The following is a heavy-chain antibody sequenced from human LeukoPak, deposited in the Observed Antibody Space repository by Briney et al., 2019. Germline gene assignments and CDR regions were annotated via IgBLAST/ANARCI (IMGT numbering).Heavy chain of an antibody. V-gene: IGHV3-23*01. J-gene: IGHJ3*02. D-gene: IGHD5-12*01. CDR2: ISGGGGST. CDR1: GFTFSSYA. Sequence: PGGSLRLSCAASGFTFSSYAMTWVRQGPGKGLEWVSDISGGGGSTYYADSVKGRFTISRDNSKNTLYLQMHSLRAEDTAVYHCAIYGGSGTNAFDMWSQGTMVTVSS. CDR3: AIYGGSGTNAFDM.